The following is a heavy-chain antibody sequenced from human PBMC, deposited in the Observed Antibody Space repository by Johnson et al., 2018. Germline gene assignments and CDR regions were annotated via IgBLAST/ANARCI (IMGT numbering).Heavy chain of an antibody. CDR1: GGTFSSYA. Sequence: QVQLVQSGAEVKKPGSSVKVSCNASGGTFSSYAISWVRQAPGQGLEWMGGIIPIFGTANYPQKFQGRVQITADESTSTAYMELSSLRSEDTAGYYCARAGFEGIAVAGAFDIWGQGTMVTVSS. CDR2: IIPIFGTA. D-gene: IGHD6-19*01. J-gene: IGHJ3*02. CDR3: ARAGFEGIAVAGAFDI. V-gene: IGHV1-69*12.